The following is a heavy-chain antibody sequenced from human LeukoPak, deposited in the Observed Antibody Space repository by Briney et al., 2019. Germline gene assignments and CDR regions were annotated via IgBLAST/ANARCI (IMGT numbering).Heavy chain of an antibody. D-gene: IGHD5-18*01. CDR1: GFTFNNYA. J-gene: IGHJ4*02. Sequence: GGSLRLSCAASGFTFNNYAMSWVRQAPGKGLEWVSAISGGGGYIYYGDSVKGRFTSSRDNSESTLYLQMNNLRAEDTAVYYCAKNRGTGMAFYDHWGQGTQVTVSS. CDR3: AKNRGTGMAFYDH. V-gene: IGHV3-23*01. CDR2: ISGGGGYI.